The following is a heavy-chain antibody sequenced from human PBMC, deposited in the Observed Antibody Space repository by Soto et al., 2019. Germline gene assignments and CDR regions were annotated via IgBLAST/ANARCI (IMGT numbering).Heavy chain of an antibody. D-gene: IGHD6-13*01. CDR3: ASPNIAEALNGRDV. V-gene: IGHV1-69*02. J-gene: IGHJ6*04. CDR1: GGTFSCYT. CDR2: IIPILGIA. Sequence: SVKVSCKASGGTFSCYTISWVRQAPGQGLEWMGRIIPILGIANYARKFQGRVTITRDTSASTAYMELSSLRSEDTAVYYCASPNIAEALNGRDVGGKGTTVPFSS.